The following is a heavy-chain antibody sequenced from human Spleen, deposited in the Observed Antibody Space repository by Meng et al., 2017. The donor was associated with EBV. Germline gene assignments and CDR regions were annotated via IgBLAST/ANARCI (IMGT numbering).Heavy chain of an antibody. CDR2: IYWDDDK. CDR1: GFSLSTRGVG. D-gene: IGHD6-6*01. V-gene: IGHV2-5*02. Sequence: QITFKESGPTPVKPTPTLTLTWTFSGFSLSTRGVGVGWIRQPPGKALEWLALIYWDDDKRYSPSLKSRLTITKDTSKNQVVLTMTNMDPVDAATYYCAHIIAARPFDYWGQGTLVTVSS. CDR3: AHIIAARPFDY. J-gene: IGHJ4*02.